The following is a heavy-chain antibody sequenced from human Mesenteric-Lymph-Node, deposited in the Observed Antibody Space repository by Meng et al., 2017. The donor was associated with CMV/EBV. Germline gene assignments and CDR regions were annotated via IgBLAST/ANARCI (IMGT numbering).Heavy chain of an antibody. D-gene: IGHD3-22*01. CDR2: IYYSGST. CDR3: ARDGDYYDSSGYNPFDY. V-gene: IGHV4-39*07. Sequence: QLQLQESVPGLGKPSETLSLTCTVSGGSTSSSSYYWGWIRQPPGKGLEWIGSIYYSGSTYYNPSLKSRVTISVDTSKNQFSLKLSSVTAADTAVYYCARDGDYYDSSGYNPFDYWGQGTLVTVSS. J-gene: IGHJ4*02. CDR1: GGSTSSSSYY.